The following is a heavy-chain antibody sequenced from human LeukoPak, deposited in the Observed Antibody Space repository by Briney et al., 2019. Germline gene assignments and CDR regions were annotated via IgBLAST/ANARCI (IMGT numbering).Heavy chain of an antibody. CDR2: IYYSGST. D-gene: IGHD6-6*01. Sequence: SETLSLTCTVSGGSISSSSYYWGWIRQPPGKGPEWIGSIYYSGSTYYNPSLKSRVTISVDTSKNQFSLKLSSVTAADTAVYYCARDLIAARSEPDFDYWGQGTLVTVSS. J-gene: IGHJ4*02. CDR1: GGSISSSSYY. V-gene: IGHV4-39*07. CDR3: ARDLIAARSEPDFDY.